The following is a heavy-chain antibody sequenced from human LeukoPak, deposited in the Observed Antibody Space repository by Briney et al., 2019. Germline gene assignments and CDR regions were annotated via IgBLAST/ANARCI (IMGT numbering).Heavy chain of an antibody. V-gene: IGHV3-23*01. D-gene: IGHD5-18*01. CDR3: AGRITGYSSGYVF. CDR1: GFTFSNYA. Sequence: GGSLRLSCVGSGFTFSNYAMSWVRQAPGKGLDWVSVISGSAHKIRYADSVRGRFTIPRDNSENTVYLQMNNLRGEDTAIYYCAGRITGYSSGYVFWGQGTLVTVSS. CDR2: ISGSAHKI. J-gene: IGHJ4*02.